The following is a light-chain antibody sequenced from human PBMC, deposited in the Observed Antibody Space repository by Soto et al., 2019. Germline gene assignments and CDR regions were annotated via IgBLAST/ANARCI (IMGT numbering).Light chain of an antibody. CDR3: QQYNSYSLT. V-gene: IGKV1-5*01. CDR2: DAS. CDR1: QSISSW. Sequence: DIQMTQSPSTLSASVGDRVTITCRASQSISSWLAWYQQKPGKAPKLLIYDASSLESGVPSRFSGSGSGTEFTLTISSLQPDDFATYYCQQYNSYSLTVGGGTKVGIK. J-gene: IGKJ4*01.